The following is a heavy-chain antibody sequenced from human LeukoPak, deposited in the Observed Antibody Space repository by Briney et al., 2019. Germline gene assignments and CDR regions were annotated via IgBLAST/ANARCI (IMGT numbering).Heavy chain of an antibody. V-gene: IGHV3-30*02. D-gene: IGHD2-2*01. CDR3: ARSRGSVVPAANLDY. CDR1: GFIFSSYG. Sequence: PGGSLRLSCAASGFIFSSYGMHWVRQAPGKGLEWVAFIRYDGSNKYYADSVKGRFTISRDNAKNSLYLQMNSLRAEDTAVYYCARSRGSVVPAANLDYWGQGTLVTVSS. CDR2: IRYDGSNK. J-gene: IGHJ4*02.